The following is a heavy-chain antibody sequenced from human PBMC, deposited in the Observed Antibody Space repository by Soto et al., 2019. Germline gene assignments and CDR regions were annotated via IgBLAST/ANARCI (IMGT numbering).Heavy chain of an antibody. J-gene: IGHJ5*02. Sequence: GGSLRLSCAASGFTFSSYWMHWVRQAPGKGLVWVSRINSDRSSTSYADSVKGRFTISRDNAKNTLYLQMNSLRAEDTAVYYCARDDLDYDFWSGYYSSGSLDPWGQGTLVTVSS. CDR2: INSDRSST. D-gene: IGHD3-3*01. CDR3: ARDDLDYDFWSGYYSSGSLDP. V-gene: IGHV3-74*01. CDR1: GFTFSSYW.